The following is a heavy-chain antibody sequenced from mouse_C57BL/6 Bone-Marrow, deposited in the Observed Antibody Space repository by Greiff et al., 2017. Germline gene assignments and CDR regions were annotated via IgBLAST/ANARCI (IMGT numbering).Heavy chain of an antibody. CDR1: GFTFTDYY. V-gene: IGHV7-3*01. J-gene: IGHJ1*03. D-gene: IGHD2-4*01. CDR2: IRNKANGYTT. CDR3: ARPRLPPWYFDV. Sequence: EVHLVESGGGLVQPGGSLSLSCAASGFTFTDYYMSWVRQPPGKALEWLGFIRNKANGYTTEYSASVKGRFTISRDNSQSILYLQMNALRAEDSATYYCARPRLPPWYFDVWGTGTTVTVSS.